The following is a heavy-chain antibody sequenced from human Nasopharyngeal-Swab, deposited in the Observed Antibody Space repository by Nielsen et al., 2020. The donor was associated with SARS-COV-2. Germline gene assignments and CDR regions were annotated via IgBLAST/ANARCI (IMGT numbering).Heavy chain of an antibody. CDR2: IYYSGST. J-gene: IGHJ4*02. CDR3: ARAGDYGGNHDFDY. Sequence: SETLSLTCTVSGGSISSSAYYWGWIRQSPGKGLEWIGYIYYSGSTNYNPSLKSRVTISVDTSKNQFSLKLSSVTAADTAVYYCARAGDYGGNHDFDYWGQGTLVTVSS. CDR1: GGSISSSAYY. V-gene: IGHV4-61*08. D-gene: IGHD4-23*01.